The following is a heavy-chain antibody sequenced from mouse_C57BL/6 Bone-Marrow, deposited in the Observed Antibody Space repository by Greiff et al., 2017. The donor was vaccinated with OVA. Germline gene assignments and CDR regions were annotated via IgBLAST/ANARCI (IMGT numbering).Heavy chain of an antibody. V-gene: IGHV1-50*01. J-gene: IGHJ2*01. CDR2: IDPSDSYT. D-gene: IGHD1-1*01. CDR3: ARGDYYGSSWEFDY. CDR1: GYTFTSYW. Sequence: VQLQQPGAELVKPGASVKLSCKASGYTFTSYWMQWVKQRPGQGLEWIGEIDPSDSYTNYNQKFKCKATLTVDTSSSTAYMQLSSLTSEDYAVYYCARGDYYGSSWEFDYWGQGTTLTVSS.